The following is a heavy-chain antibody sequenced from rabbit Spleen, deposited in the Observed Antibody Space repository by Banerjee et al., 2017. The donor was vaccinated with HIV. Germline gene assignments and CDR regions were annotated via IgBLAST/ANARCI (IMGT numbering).Heavy chain of an antibody. J-gene: IGHJ4*01. CDR2: IYAGSSGNT. D-gene: IGHD6-1*01. V-gene: IGHV1S45*01. Sequence: QEQLEESGGGLVQPEGSLTLTCTVSGFSFSSSYWICWVRQAPGKGLEWIACIYAGSSGNTYYASWAKGRFTISKSSSTTVTLQMTSLTAADTATYFCARGYSNGYNNYVNAFSLWGQGTLVTVS. CDR1: GFSFSSSYW. CDR3: ARGYSNGYNNYVNAFSL.